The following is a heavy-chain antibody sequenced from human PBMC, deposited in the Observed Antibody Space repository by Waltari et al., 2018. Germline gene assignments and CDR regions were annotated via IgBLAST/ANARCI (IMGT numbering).Heavy chain of an antibody. CDR1: GYTFTSYA. V-gene: IGHV1-3*01. D-gene: IGHD6-13*01. J-gene: IGHJ2*01. CDR3: AGGSGWSPTWYFDL. CDR2: INAGNGNT. Sequence: QVQLVQSGAEVKKPGASVKVSCKASGYTFTSYAMHWVRQAPGQRLEWMGWINAGNGNTKYSQKFQGRVTITRDTSASTAYMELSSLRSEDTAVYYCAGGSGWSPTWYFDLWGRGTLVTVSS.